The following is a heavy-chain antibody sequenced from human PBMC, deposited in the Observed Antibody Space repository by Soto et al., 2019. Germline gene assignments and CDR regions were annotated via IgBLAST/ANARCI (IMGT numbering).Heavy chain of an antibody. CDR1: GGSISSGGYY. Sequence: QVQLQESGPGLVKPSQTLSLTCTVSGGSISSGGYYWSWIRQHPGKGLEWIGYIYYSGSTYYNPSPKSRVTISVDTYKNQSSLKLSSVTAADTAVYYCARGARVAGTFRPPGAADYWGQGTLVTVSS. J-gene: IGHJ4*02. D-gene: IGHD6-19*01. CDR2: IYYSGST. V-gene: IGHV4-31*03. CDR3: ARGARVAGTFRPPGAADY.